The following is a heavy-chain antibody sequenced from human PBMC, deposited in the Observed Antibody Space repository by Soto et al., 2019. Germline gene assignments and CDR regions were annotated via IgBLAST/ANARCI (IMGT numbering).Heavy chain of an antibody. CDR3: ARDLCGSDGILPGYYNYGMDL. Sequence: AETLSLTCTVSGGSISDYYWNWLRQPAGKGLEWIGHIYTSGITSYNPSLKSRVTMSLDTSMNQFSLRLSSVTAADTAVYYCARDLCGSDGILPGYYNYGMDL. CDR1: GGSISDYY. CDR2: IYTSGIT. J-gene: IGHJ6*01. V-gene: IGHV4-4*07. D-gene: IGHD3-9*01.